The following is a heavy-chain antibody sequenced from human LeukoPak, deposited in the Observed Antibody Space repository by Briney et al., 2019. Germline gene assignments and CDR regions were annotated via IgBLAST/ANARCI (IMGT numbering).Heavy chain of an antibody. Sequence: SETLSLTCTVSGYSISSGYYWGWIRQPPGKGLEWIGSIYHSGSTYYNPSLKSRVTISVDTSKNQFSLKLSSVTAADTAVYYCARDSYGDYVGFYYYYYYMDVWGKGTTVTVSS. V-gene: IGHV4-38-2*02. CDR3: ARDSYGDYVGFYYYYYYMDV. J-gene: IGHJ6*03. CDR2: IYHSGST. D-gene: IGHD4-17*01. CDR1: GYSISSGYY.